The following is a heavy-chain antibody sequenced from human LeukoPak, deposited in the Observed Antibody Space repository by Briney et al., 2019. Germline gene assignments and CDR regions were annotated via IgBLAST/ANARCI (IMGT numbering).Heavy chain of an antibody. V-gene: IGHV1-2*02. J-gene: IGHJ4*02. CDR1: GYTFTGYY. CDR3: ARVLIAVADSPGGY. D-gene: IGHD6-19*01. Sequence: EASVKVSCKASGYTFTGYYMHWVRQAPGQGLEWMGWINPNSGGTNYAQKFQGRVTMTRDTSISTAYMELSRLRSDDTAVYYCARVLIAVADSPGGYWGQGTLVTVSS. CDR2: INPNSGGT.